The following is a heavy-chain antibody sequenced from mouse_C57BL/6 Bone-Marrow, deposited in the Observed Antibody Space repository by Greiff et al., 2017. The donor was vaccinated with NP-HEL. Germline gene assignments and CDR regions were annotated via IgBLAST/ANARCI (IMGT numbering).Heavy chain of an antibody. J-gene: IGHJ2*01. CDR1: GYSITSGYY. Sequence: EVQRVESGPGLVKPSQSLSLTCSVTGYSITSGYYWNWIRQFPGNKLEWMGYISYDGSNNYNPSLKNRISITRDTSKNQFFLKLNSVTTEDTATYYCARDLLGYGFDYWGQGTTLTVSS. V-gene: IGHV3-6*01. CDR3: ARDLLGYGFDY. D-gene: IGHD1-1*01. CDR2: ISYDGSN.